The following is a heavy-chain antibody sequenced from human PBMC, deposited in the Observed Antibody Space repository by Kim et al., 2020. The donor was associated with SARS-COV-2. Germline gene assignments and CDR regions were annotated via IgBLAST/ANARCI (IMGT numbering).Heavy chain of an antibody. D-gene: IGHD3-22*01. CDR1: GFTFSDYS. V-gene: IGHV3-30*18. J-gene: IGHJ3*02. Sequence: GGSLRLSCAASGFTFSDYSMHWVRQAPGKGLEWVAHTSYDGTKKYYIDSVKGRFTISRDNSKNTLDLQMNSLRDEDTALYYCAKVVGDYYERSDFDAFDIGGQGTMVIVSS. CDR2: TSYDGTKK. CDR3: AKVVGDYYERSDFDAFDI.